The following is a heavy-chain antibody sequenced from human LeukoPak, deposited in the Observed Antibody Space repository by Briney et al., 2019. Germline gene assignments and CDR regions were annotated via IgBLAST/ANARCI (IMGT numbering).Heavy chain of an antibody. CDR3: ATSPRYGDYFDY. CDR1: GFTFSSYA. Sequence: QPGRSLRLSCAASGFTFSSYAIHWVRQAPGKGLEWVAAISYDGSNKNYADSVKGRFTISRDNSKNTLYLQMNSLSAEDTAVYYCATSPRYGDYFDYWGQGTLVTVSS. CDR2: ISYDGSNK. J-gene: IGHJ4*02. D-gene: IGHD4-17*01. V-gene: IGHV3-30*04.